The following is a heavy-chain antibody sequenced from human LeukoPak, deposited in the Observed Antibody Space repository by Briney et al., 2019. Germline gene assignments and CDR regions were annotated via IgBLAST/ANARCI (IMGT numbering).Heavy chain of an antibody. Sequence: GGSLRLSCAASGFTFDDYTMHWVRQAPGKGLEWASLISWDGGSTYYADSVKGRFTISRDNSKNMIYLEMSSLKAEDTAVYYCARERSLEIAVAGTIFDYWGQGTLVTVSS. CDR1: GFTFDDYT. CDR2: ISWDGGST. CDR3: ARERSLEIAVAGTIFDY. D-gene: IGHD6-19*01. J-gene: IGHJ4*02. V-gene: IGHV3-43*01.